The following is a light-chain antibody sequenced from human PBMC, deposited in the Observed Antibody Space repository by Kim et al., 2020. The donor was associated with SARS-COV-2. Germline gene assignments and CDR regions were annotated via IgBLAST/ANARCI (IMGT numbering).Light chain of an antibody. Sequence: TVPMTRSRHSGRVASNYVQWYQQRPGSAPTTVFYADNQSPSGGPDRFSGSIDSSSNSASLTISGLKTEDEADYYCQSYDISNVYVFGTGPKVTVL. CDR1: SGRVASNY. CDR3: QSYDISNVYV. V-gene: IGLV6-57*03. J-gene: IGLJ1*01. CDR2: ADN.